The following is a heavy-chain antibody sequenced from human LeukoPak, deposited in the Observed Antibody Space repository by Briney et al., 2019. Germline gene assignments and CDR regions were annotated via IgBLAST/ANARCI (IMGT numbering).Heavy chain of an antibody. CDR3: EAFYYDESGWGDASDM. CDR2: IKEDGSEK. J-gene: IGHJ3*02. D-gene: IGHD3-16*01. CDR1: GITISSYL. Sequence: PGGSLRLSCAAPGITISSYLMSWVRQAPGKGLEWVANIKEDGSEKYYVDSVKGRFTISRDNAKKSLYLQMNRLRAEDTAVYYCEAFYYDESGWGDASDMWGQGTMVTVSS. V-gene: IGHV3-7*01.